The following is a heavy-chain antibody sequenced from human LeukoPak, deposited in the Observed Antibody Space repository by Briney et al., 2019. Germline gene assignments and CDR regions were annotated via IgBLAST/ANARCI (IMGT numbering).Heavy chain of an antibody. CDR3: AREALIARRPSKFDP. Sequence: GGSLRLSCAASGFTFSSYWMSWVRQAPGKGLEWVANIKQDGSEKYYVDSVKGRFTTSRDNAKNSLYLQMNSLRAEDTAVYYCAREALIARRPSKFDPRGQGTLVTVSS. CDR1: GFTFSSYW. D-gene: IGHD6-13*01. V-gene: IGHV3-7*01. CDR2: IKQDGSEK. J-gene: IGHJ5*02.